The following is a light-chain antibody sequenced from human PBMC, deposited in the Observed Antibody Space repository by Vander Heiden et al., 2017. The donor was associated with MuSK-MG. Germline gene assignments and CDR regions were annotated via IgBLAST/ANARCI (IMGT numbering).Light chain of an antibody. CDR2: GAS. Sequence: IVLTQSPGALSLSPGARATLSSRASHSCRNSYLAWYHHKAGQAPRLLIYGASTRATGIPDRFSGSGSGADFTLTISRLEPEDVAVYYCHQDAKTPFTFGRGTKVDI. CDR1: HSCRNSY. J-gene: IGKJ3*01. V-gene: IGKV3-20*01. CDR3: HQDAKTPFT.